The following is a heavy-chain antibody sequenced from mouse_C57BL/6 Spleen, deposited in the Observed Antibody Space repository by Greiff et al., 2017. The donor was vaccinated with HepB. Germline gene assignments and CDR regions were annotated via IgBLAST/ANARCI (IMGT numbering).Heavy chain of an antibody. D-gene: IGHD2-2*01. CDR1: GFTFSDYY. J-gene: IGHJ3*01. CDR2: ISNGGGST. Sequence: EVQGVESGGGLVQPGGSLKLSCAASGFTFSDYYMYWVRQTPEKRLEWVAYISNGGGSTYYPDTVKGRFTISRVNAKNTLYLEMSRLKSEDTAMYYCARHDGGGYPFAYWGRGTLVTVSA. CDR3: ARHDGGGYPFAY. V-gene: IGHV5-12*01.